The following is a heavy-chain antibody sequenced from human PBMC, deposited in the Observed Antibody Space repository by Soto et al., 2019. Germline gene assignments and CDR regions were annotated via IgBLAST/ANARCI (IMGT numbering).Heavy chain of an antibody. J-gene: IGHJ6*02. CDR1: GFTFSSYA. Sequence: QVQLVESGGGVVQPGRSLRLSCAASGFTFSSYAMHWVRQAPGKGLEWVAVISYDGSNKYYADSVKGRFTISRDNSKNTLYLQMNSLRAEDTAVYYCARDPSGTTDSSRYYGMDVWGQGTTVTVSS. D-gene: IGHD1-1*01. CDR3: ARDPSGTTDSSRYYGMDV. CDR2: ISYDGSNK. V-gene: IGHV3-30-3*01.